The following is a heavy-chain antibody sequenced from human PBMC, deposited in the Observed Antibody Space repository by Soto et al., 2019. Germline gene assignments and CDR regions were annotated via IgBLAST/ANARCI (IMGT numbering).Heavy chain of an antibody. CDR3: ARSTGYGDSYFDY. Sequence: PSETLSLTCTVSGGSISSSSYYWGWIRQPPGKGLEWIGSIYYSGSTYYNPSLKSRVTISVDTSKNQFSLKLSSVTAADTAVYYCARSTGYGDSYFDYWGQGTLVTVSS. CDR2: IYYSGST. D-gene: IGHD4-17*01. CDR1: GGSISSSSYY. V-gene: IGHV4-39*01. J-gene: IGHJ4*02.